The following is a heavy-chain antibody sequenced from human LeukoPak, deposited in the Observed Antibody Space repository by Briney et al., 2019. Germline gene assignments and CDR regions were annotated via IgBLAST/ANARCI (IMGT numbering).Heavy chain of an antibody. V-gene: IGHV3-48*03. CDR3: ASIDGDGSGSYDY. D-gene: IGHD3-10*01. CDR1: GSTLSSYE. CDR2: ISSSGSAI. Sequence: GGSLRLSCAASGSTLSSYEMNWVRQAPGKGLEWVSYISSSGSAIYYADSVKGRFTISRDNAKDSLYLQMNSLRAEDTAVYYCASIDGDGSGSYDYWGQGTLVTVSS. J-gene: IGHJ4*02.